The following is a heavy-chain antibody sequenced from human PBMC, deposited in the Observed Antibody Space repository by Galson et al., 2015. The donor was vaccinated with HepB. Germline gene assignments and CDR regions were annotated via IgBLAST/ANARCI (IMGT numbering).Heavy chain of an antibody. CDR2: IWYDGSNK. J-gene: IGHJ4*02. Sequence: SLRLSCAASGFTFSSYGMHWVRQAPGKGLEWVAVIWYDGSNKYYADSVKGRFTISRDNSKNTLYLQMNSLRAEDTAVYYCARTTVTDQFGYWGQGTLVTVSS. V-gene: IGHV3-33*01. CDR1: GFTFSSYG. CDR3: ARTTVTDQFGY. D-gene: IGHD4-17*01.